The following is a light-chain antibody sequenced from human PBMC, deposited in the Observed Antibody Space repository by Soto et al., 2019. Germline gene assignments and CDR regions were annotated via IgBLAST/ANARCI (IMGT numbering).Light chain of an antibody. CDR1: ESVDSY. CDR2: DAS. CDR3: QHRRNWPLT. V-gene: IGKV3-11*01. J-gene: IGKJ4*01. Sequence: EIVLTQSPATLSLSPGDRATLSCRASESVDSYLAWYQQKPGQAPRLLISDASNRATGVPARFSGSGSGSDFTLTISSLAPEDFAVYYCQHRRNWPLTFGGGTKVEI.